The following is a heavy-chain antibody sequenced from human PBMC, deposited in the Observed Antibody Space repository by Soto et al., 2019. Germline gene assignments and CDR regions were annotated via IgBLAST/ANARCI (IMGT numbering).Heavy chain of an antibody. V-gene: IGHV1-69*13. CDR1: GGTFSSYA. CDR3: ARGWAAPDRRDYYYYGLDV. D-gene: IGHD6-13*01. J-gene: IGHJ6*02. Sequence: SVKVSCKASGGTFSSYAISWVRQAPGQGLEWMGGIIPIFGTANYAQKFQGRVTITADESTSTAYMELSSLRSEDTAVYYCARGWAAPDRRDYYYYGLDVWGQGTTVTVSS. CDR2: IIPIFGTA.